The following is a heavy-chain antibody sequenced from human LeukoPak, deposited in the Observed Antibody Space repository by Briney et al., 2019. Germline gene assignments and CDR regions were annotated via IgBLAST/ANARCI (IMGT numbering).Heavy chain of an antibody. Sequence: PGGSLRLSCAASGFTFSTYNMNWVRQAPGKGLEWIGSIYYSGSTYYNPSLKSRVTISVDTSKNQFSLKLSSVTAADTAVYYCARDYYYGDYADAFDIWGQGTMVTVSS. CDR3: ARDYYYGDYADAFDI. CDR2: IYYSGST. CDR1: GFTFSTYN. V-gene: IGHV4-39*07. D-gene: IGHD4-17*01. J-gene: IGHJ3*02.